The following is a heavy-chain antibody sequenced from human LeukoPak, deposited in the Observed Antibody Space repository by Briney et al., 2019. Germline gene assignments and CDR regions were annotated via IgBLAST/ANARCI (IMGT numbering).Heavy chain of an antibody. V-gene: IGHV3-23*01. CDR2: ISGSGGST. Sequence: GGSLRLSCAASGFTFSNYAMSWVRQAPGKGLEWVSAISGSGGSTYYADSVKGRFTISRDNSKNTLYLQMNSLRAEDTAVYYCAKDLSREYDILTGHYMSRYYFDYWGQGTLVTVSS. D-gene: IGHD3-9*01. J-gene: IGHJ4*02. CDR1: GFTFSNYA. CDR3: AKDLSREYDILTGHYMSRYYFDY.